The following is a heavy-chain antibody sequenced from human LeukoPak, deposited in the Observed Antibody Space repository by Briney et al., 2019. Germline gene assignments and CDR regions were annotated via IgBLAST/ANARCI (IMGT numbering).Heavy chain of an antibody. CDR1: GGSISSGGYY. J-gene: IGHJ5*02. CDR2: IYHSGST. CDR3: AREVRRLRIPSGWFDP. V-gene: IGHV4-30-2*01. D-gene: IGHD5-12*01. Sequence: SQTLSLTCTVSGGSISSGGYYWSWIRQPPGKGLEWIGYIYHSGSTYYNPSLKSRVTISVDRSKNQFSLKLSSVTAADTAVYYCAREVRRLRIPSGWFDPWGQGTLVTVSS.